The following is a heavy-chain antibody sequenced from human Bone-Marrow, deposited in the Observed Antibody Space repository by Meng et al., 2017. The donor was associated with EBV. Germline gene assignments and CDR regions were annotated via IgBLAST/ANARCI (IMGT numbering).Heavy chain of an antibody. Sequence: GGGVGQPGLARVLSCVASGFTVRRSGMHCVRQPTGKGLEWVAVISYDGSNNSYADSVKGRFTISRDNSKNTLYLQMNSLRAEDTAVYYCATIVGASPVGYWGQGTLVTVSS. CDR3: ATIVGASPVGY. V-gene: IGHV3-30*03. CDR2: ISYDGSNN. J-gene: IGHJ4*02. D-gene: IGHD1-26*01. CDR1: GFTVRRSG.